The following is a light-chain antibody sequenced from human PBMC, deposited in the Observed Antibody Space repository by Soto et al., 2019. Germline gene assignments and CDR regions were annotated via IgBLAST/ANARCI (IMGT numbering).Light chain of an antibody. CDR3: QQYGSSPLT. CDR1: QSVSSSS. J-gene: IGKJ4*01. V-gene: IGKV3-20*01. CDR2: GAS. Sequence: EVELTQSPGTLSLSPGERATLSCRASQSVSSSSLAWYQQRPGQAPRLLIYGASIRATDIPDRFSGSGSGTDFTLTISRLEPEDFAVYYCQQYGSSPLTFGGGTKVDIK.